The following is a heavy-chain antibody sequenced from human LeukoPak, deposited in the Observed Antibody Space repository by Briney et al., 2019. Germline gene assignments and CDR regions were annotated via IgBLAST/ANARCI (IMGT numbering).Heavy chain of an antibody. CDR2: IWYDGSNK. V-gene: IGHV3-33*01. D-gene: IGHD6-13*01. Sequence: GGSLRLSCAAPGFTFSGNGRHWVRKAPGKGLEWVAVIWYDGSNKYYADSVKGRLTISRDNSKNTLYLQMNSLRAEDTAVYYCARAVSSSRWYFDLWGRGTLVTVSS. CDR1: GFTFSGNG. CDR3: ARAVSSSRWYFDL. J-gene: IGHJ2*01.